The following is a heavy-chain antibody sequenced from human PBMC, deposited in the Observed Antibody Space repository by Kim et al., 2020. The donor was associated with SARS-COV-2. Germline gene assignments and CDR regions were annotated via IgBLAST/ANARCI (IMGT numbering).Heavy chain of an antibody. CDR3: ARHRSGWYPDY. V-gene: IGHV3-33*01. CDR1: GFTFSSYD. CDR2: IWSDGSNK. J-gene: IGHJ4*02. Sequence: GGSLRLSCAASGFTFSSYDMHWVRQAPGKGLEWVAVIWSDGSNKYYADSVKGRFTISRDNSKNTLYLQMNSLRAEDTAVYYCARHRSGWYPDYWGQGTLVTVSS. D-gene: IGHD6-19*01.